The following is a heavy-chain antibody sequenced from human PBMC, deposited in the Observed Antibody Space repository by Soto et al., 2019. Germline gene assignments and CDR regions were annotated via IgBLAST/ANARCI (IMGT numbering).Heavy chain of an antibody. Sequence: QVQLQESGPGLVKPSETLSLTCTVSGGSISSYYWSWIRQPPGKGLEWIGYIYYSGSTNYNPSLKSRVTISVDTSKNQFSLKLSSVTAADAAVYYCARKDTKPYSGYFNWGQGTLVTVSS. CDR3: ARKDTKPYSGYFN. CDR2: IYYSGST. J-gene: IGHJ4*02. CDR1: GGSISSYY. V-gene: IGHV4-59*01. D-gene: IGHD5-12*01.